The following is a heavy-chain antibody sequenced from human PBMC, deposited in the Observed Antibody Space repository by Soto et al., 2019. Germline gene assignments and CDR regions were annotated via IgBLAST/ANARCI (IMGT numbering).Heavy chain of an antibody. CDR2: IKQDGSEK. J-gene: IGHJ3*02. V-gene: IGHV3-7*03. CDR3: ARLMAARLAFDI. CDR1: GFTFSSYW. D-gene: IGHD6-6*01. Sequence: LSLTCAASGFTFSSYWMSWVRQAPGKGLEWVANIKQDGSEKYYVDSVKGRFTISRDNAKNSLYLQMNSLRAEDTAVYYCARLMAARLAFDIWGQGTMVTVSS.